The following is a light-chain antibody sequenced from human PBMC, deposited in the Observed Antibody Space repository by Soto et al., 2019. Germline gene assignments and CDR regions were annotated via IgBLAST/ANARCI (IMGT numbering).Light chain of an antibody. Sequence: EIVLTQSPGTLSLSPGARASLSCRASQSVVKNYLAWYQQKPGQALSLLISGSSSRATGIPDRFSGSGSGTDFTLNVSRLEAEDFAVYFCQQYASSPHTFGGGTRVEIK. CDR1: QSVVKNY. CDR3: QQYASSPHT. CDR2: GSS. J-gene: IGKJ4*01. V-gene: IGKV3-20*01.